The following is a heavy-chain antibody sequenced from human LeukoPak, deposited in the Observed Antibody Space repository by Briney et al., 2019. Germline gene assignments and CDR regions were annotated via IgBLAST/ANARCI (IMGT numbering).Heavy chain of an antibody. D-gene: IGHD6-19*01. Sequence: EASVKVSCKASGGTFSSYAISWVRQAPGQGLEWMGRIIPIFGTANYAQKFQGRVTITTDESTSTAYMELSSLRSGDTAVYYCARDQVSVAVAGSFDYWGQGTLVTVSS. CDR2: IIPIFGTA. CDR1: GGTFSSYA. CDR3: ARDQVSVAVAGSFDY. J-gene: IGHJ4*02. V-gene: IGHV1-69*05.